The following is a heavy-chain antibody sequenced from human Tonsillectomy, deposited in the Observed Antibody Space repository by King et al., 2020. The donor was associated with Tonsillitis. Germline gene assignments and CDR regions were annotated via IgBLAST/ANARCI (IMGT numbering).Heavy chain of an antibody. Sequence: QLVQSGGGLVQPGRSLRLSCTASGFTFGDYAMSWVRQAPGKGLEWVGFIRSKAYGGTTEYAASVKGRFTISRDDSKSIAYLQMNSLKTEDTAVYYCTGEGDSGWYYFDYWGQGTLVTVSS. D-gene: IGHD6-19*01. CDR2: IRSKAYGGTT. CDR1: GFTFGDYA. CDR3: TGEGDSGWYYFDY. V-gene: IGHV3-49*04. J-gene: IGHJ4*02.